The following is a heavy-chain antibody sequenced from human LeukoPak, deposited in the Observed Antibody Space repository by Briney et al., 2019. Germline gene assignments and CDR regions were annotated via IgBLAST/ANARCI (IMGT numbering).Heavy chain of an antibody. CDR2: INSDGINT. CDR1: GFTFGSYR. D-gene: IGHD3-22*01. J-gene: IGHJ5*02. CDR3: ARDLGQYYDTSDNWFDP. V-gene: IGHV3-74*01. Sequence: GGSLRLSCAASGFTFGSYRMHWVRPAPGKGQVWVSRINSDGINTSYADSVKGRFTISRDNAKNTLNLQMNSLRAEDTAVYYCARDLGQYYDTSDNWFDPWGQGTLVTVSS.